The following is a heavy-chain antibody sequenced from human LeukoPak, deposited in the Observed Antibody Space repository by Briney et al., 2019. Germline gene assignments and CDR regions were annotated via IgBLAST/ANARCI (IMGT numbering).Heavy chain of an antibody. CDR3: AVGYSSSWYPLPAYGMDV. CDR1: GGSINSHDFY. V-gene: IGHV4-31*03. CDR2: MYYTGST. D-gene: IGHD6-13*01. Sequence: SQTLSLTCTVSGGSINSHDFYCNWVRQHPGKGLEWIGYMYYTGSTDYNPSLNSRVSISVDTSKNQFSLKLSSVTAADTAVYYCAVGYSSSWYPLPAYGMDVWGQGTTVTVSS. J-gene: IGHJ6*02.